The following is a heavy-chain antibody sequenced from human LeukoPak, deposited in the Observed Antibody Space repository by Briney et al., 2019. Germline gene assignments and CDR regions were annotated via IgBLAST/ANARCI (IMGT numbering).Heavy chain of an antibody. CDR1: GFTFSSYA. Sequence: GGSLRLSCAASGFTFSSYAMSWVRQAPGKGLEWVSSISGSGCRTYYVDSVKGRFTISRDNSKNTLYLRMNSLSDEGTDVCYCAKLVLTLMEWLPYYFDYWGQGTLVTVSS. CDR2: ISGSGCRT. V-gene: IGHV3-23*01. CDR3: AKLVLTLMEWLPYYFDY. D-gene: IGHD3-3*01. J-gene: IGHJ4*02.